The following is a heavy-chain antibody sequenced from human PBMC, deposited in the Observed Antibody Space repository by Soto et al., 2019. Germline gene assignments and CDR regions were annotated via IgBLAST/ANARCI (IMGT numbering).Heavy chain of an antibody. CDR1: GGSISSRDW. Sequence: SETLSLTCSVSGGSISSRDWWTWVRQAPGKGLEWIGKIYHGGGTNFSPSLRGRVNISIDKSRKFFSLTLNSVTAADTAIYFCATGNVASMLESWGRGTLVTVSS. CDR3: ATGNVASMLES. J-gene: IGHJ4*02. V-gene: IGHV4-4*02. CDR2: IYHGGGT.